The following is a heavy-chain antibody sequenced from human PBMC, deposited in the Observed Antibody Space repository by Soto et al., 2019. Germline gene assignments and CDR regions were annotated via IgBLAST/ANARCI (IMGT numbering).Heavy chain of an antibody. D-gene: IGHD1-26*01. CDR2: ISYDGSNK. Sequence: PGGSLRLSCAASGFTFSSYGMHWVRQAPGKGLEWVAVISYDGSNKYYADSVKGRFTISRDNSKNPLYLQMNSLRAEDTAVYYCAKDVVVGATTGLGDYYYYYGMDVWGQGTTVTVSS. J-gene: IGHJ6*02. V-gene: IGHV3-30*18. CDR3: AKDVVVGATTGLGDYYYYYGMDV. CDR1: GFTFSSYG.